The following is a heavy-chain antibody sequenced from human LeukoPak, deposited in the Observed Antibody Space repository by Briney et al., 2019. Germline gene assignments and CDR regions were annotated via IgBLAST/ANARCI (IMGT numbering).Heavy chain of an antibody. CDR1: GFTFSDYS. J-gene: IGHJ4*02. V-gene: IGHV3-48*01. CDR2: IGIDSGNT. Sequence: GGSLRLSCAASGFTFSDYSMNWVRQAPGKGLEWISYIGIDSGNTNYADSVKGRFTISGDKAKNSLYLQMNSLRVEDTAVYYCARDYKYAFDNWGQGTLVTVSS. CDR3: ARDYKYAFDN. D-gene: IGHD5-24*01.